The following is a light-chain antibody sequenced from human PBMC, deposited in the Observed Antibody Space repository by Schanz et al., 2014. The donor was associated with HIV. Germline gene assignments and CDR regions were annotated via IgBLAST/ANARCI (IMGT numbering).Light chain of an antibody. CDR3: QQYNNWPRT. J-gene: IGKJ1*01. Sequence: EIVLTQSPVTLSLSPGERATLSCRASQSVSSSYLAWYQQKPGQAPRLLIYGASSRATGILDRFSGSGSGTEFTLTISSLQSEDFAVYYCQQYNNWPRTFGQGTKVEF. CDR1: QSVSSSY. CDR2: GAS. V-gene: IGKV3-20*01.